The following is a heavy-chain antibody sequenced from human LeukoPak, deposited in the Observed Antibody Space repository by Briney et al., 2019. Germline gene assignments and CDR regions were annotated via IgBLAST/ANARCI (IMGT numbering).Heavy chain of an antibody. J-gene: IGHJ4*02. CDR1: GYTFTSNY. CDR2: IYPRDGST. CDR3: ARDQEGFDS. V-gene: IGHV1-46*01. Sequence: GASVKVSCKASGYTFTSNYIHWVRQAPGQGLEWMGMIYPRDGSTSYAQKFQGRVTVTRDTSTSTVHMELSGLRSEDTAVYYCARDQEGFDSCGQRALVSASS.